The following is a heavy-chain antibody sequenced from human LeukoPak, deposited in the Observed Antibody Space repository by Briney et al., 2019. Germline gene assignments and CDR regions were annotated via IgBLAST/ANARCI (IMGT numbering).Heavy chain of an antibody. D-gene: IGHD6-13*01. Sequence: PGGSLRLSCAASGFTFSSYSMNWVRQAPGKGLEWVSSISSSSSYIYYADSVKGRFTISRDNAKNTLYLQMNSLRAEDTAVYYCAKDLIAAAGGEGNYFDYWGQGTLVTVSS. CDR2: ISSSSSYI. V-gene: IGHV3-21*04. CDR3: AKDLIAAAGGEGNYFDY. CDR1: GFTFSSYS. J-gene: IGHJ4*02.